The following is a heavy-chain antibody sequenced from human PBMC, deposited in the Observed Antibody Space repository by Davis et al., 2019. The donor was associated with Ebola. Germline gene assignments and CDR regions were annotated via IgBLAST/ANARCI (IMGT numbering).Heavy chain of an antibody. J-gene: IGHJ6*02. V-gene: IGHV3-21*04. D-gene: IGHD4-11*01. CDR3: AAVTGYYYYGMDV. Sequence: GESLKISCAASGFTFSSYSMNWVCQAPGKGLEWVSSISSSSSYIYYADSAKGRFTISRDNSKNTLYLQMNSLRAEDTAVYYCAAVTGYYYYGMDVWGQGTTVTVSS. CDR2: ISSSSSYI. CDR1: GFTFSSYS.